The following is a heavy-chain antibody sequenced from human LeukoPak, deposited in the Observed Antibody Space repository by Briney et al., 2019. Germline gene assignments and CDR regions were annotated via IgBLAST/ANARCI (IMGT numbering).Heavy chain of an antibody. V-gene: IGHV3-30*02. Sequence: GGSLRLSCAASGFTFSSYGMHWVRQAPGKGLEWVAFIRYDGSNKYYADSVKGRFTISRDNSKSTLYLQINSLRAEDTAVYYCAKDTLPSGNKYYYHGMDVWGQGTTVTVSS. CDR2: IRYDGSNK. D-gene: IGHD1-26*01. CDR1: GFTFSSYG. J-gene: IGHJ6*02. CDR3: AKDTLPSGNKYYYHGMDV.